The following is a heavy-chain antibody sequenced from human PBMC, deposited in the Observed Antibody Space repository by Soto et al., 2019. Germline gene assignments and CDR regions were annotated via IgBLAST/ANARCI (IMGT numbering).Heavy chain of an antibody. Sequence: EVQLLESGGHLVQPGGSLRLSCAASGFIFSNYAMSWVRQAPGKGLEWVSFISGSGSTTYYADSVKGRFTISRGNSKNMLYLQMNSLRAEDTAVYYCAKAALLIVYATHLDYWGQGTLVTVSS. D-gene: IGHD2-8*01. J-gene: IGHJ4*02. CDR2: ISGSGSTT. CDR1: GFIFSNYA. CDR3: AKAALLIVYATHLDY. V-gene: IGHV3-23*01.